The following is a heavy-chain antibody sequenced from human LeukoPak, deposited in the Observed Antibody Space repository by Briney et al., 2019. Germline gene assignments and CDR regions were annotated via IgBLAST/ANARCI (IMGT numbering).Heavy chain of an antibody. D-gene: IGHD2-2*01. V-gene: IGHV3-72*01. CDR1: GFIFSDHY. CDR2: IRNKAHSYTT. CDR3: AREGHYADLDY. Sequence: PGGSLRLSCATSGFIFSDHYMVWVRQAPGKGLEWVGRIRNKAHSYTTEYAASVKGRFIISRDDSKNSLHLQMNSLKTEDTAVFYCAREGHYADLDYWGQGTLVTVSS. J-gene: IGHJ4*02.